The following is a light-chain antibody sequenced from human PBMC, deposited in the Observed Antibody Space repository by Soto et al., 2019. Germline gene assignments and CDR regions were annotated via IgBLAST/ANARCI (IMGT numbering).Light chain of an antibody. CDR1: QGVSRK. CDR3: QQYHTWPIT. Sequence: DIVMTQSPATLSVAPGERVTFSCRASQGVSRKLAWYQHKPGQAPRLLISGASTGATGIPARFSGSGSGTEFTLTISSLQSEDCAIYYCQQYHTWPITSGGGTKVEIK. CDR2: GAS. V-gene: IGKV3-15*01. J-gene: IGKJ4*01.